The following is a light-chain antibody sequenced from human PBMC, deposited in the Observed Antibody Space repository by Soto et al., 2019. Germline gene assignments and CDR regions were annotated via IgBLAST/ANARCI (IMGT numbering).Light chain of an antibody. V-gene: IGKV3-20*01. CDR1: QSVSSSY. CDR3: RQYGRLPWT. CDR2: GAS. Sequence: SRSPKERTTLCSRASQSVSSSYLDWYQQKPGQAPRLLIYGASSRATGIPDRFSGSGSGTDFTLIIGLVEPDDPVFYYWRQYGRLPWTFGGGTKLEIK. J-gene: IGKJ4*02.